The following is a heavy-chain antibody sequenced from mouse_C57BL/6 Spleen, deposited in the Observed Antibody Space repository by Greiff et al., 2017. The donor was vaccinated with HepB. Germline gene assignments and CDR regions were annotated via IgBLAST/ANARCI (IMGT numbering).Heavy chain of an antibody. V-gene: IGHV1-5*01. J-gene: IGHJ4*01. Sequence: EVQLQQSGTVLARPGASVKMSCKTSGYTFTSYWMHWVKQRPGQGLEWIGAIYPGNSDTSYNQKFKGKAKLTAVTSASTAYMELSSLTNEDSAVYYCTRSNYGSDYAMDYWGQGTSVTVSS. D-gene: IGHD1-1*01. CDR3: TRSNYGSDYAMDY. CDR1: GYTFTSYW. CDR2: IYPGNSDT.